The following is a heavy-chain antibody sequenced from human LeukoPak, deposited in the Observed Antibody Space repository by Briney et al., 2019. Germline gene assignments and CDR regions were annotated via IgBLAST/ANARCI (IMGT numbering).Heavy chain of an antibody. J-gene: IGHJ3*02. CDR3: ARDGAEGDNSAFDM. V-gene: IGHV3-72*01. Sequence: PGGSLRLSCAASGVTLSDHHMDWVRQAPGKGLEWVGRTRDKARGYTTEYAASVKGRFTISRDYSKTLVYLQMNSLRTEDTAVYFCARDGAEGDNSAFDMWGQGTVVTVSS. CDR1: GVTLSDHH. D-gene: IGHD3-22*01. CDR2: TRDKARGYTT.